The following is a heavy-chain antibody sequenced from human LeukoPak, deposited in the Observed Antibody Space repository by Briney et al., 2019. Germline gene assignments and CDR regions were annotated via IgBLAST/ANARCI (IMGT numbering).Heavy chain of an antibody. CDR1: GFTFSDYY. Sequence: GGSLRLSCAASGFTFSDYYMSWIRQAPGKELEWISYTSSSGYSTYYAGSVKGRFTISRDNSNNSLYLQMNSLRDEDTAVYYCARDKRRFDKWGQGTLVAVSS. CDR3: ARDKRRFDK. CDR2: TSSSGYST. J-gene: IGHJ4*02. V-gene: IGHV3-11*04.